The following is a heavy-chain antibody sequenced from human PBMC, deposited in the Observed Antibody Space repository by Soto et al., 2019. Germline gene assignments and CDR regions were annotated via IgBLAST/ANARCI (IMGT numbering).Heavy chain of an antibody. CDR2: VSHDGRNT. J-gene: IGHJ4*02. V-gene: IGHV3-30*18. D-gene: IGHD6-19*01. Sequence: GGSLRLSCAASGFTFSDYAMHWVRQAPGKGLEWVAFVSHDGRNTHYADSVKGRFTISRDSSKNTVSLEMTSLRAEDTAVYYCAKGGRQWLVTSDFNYWGQGALVTVSS. CDR3: AKGGRQWLVTSDFNY. CDR1: GFTFSDYA.